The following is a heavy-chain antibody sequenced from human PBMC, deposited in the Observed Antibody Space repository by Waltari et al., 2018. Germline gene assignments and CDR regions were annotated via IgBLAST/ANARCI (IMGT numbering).Heavy chain of an antibody. CDR2: INPSGGST. CDR1: EYTFASSY. D-gene: IGHD2-21*01. CDR3: ATDTGALWMDV. J-gene: IGHJ6*02. Sequence: QVQLVQSGAEVKKPGASVKISCKTSEYTFASSYVHWVRQAPGQGLEWMGIINPSGGSTIYEQRFQGRVTMTSDTSTSTVYMELSSLKSEDTAVYYCATDTGALWMDVWGQGTTVTVSS. V-gene: IGHV1-46*01.